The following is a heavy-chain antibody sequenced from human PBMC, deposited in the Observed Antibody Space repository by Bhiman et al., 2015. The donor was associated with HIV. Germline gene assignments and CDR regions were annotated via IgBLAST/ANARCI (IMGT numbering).Heavy chain of an antibody. Sequence: EVQLVESGGGVLRPGGSLRLSCAASGFTFDDYGMNWVRQAPGKGLEWVSSISSSSSYIYYADSVKGRFTISRDNAKNSLYLQVNSLRAEDTAVYYCAREFTGYSSSNFDYWGQGTLVTVSS. CDR3: AREFTGYSSSNFDY. J-gene: IGHJ4*02. V-gene: IGHV3-21*01. CDR2: ISSSSSYI. CDR1: GFTFDDYG. D-gene: IGHD6-13*01.